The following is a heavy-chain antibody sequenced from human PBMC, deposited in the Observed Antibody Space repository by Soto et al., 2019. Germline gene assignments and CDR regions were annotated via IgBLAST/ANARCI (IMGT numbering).Heavy chain of an antibody. D-gene: IGHD4-17*01. CDR2: IIPILGIA. V-gene: IGHV1-69*08. J-gene: IGHJ3*02. CDR1: VGTFSSYT. Sequence: QVQLVQSGAEVKKPGSSVKVSCKASVGTFSSYTISWVRQAPGQGLEWMGRIIPILGIANYAQKFQGRVTITADKSTSTAYMELISLRSEDTAVYYGAREVPNTVTNAAFDIWGQGTMVTVSS. CDR3: AREVPNTVTNAAFDI.